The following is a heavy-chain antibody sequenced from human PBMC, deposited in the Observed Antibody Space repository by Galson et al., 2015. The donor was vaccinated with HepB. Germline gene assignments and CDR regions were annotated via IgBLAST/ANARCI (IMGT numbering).Heavy chain of an antibody. CDR2: IRQDGNLK. J-gene: IGHJ4*02. CDR1: GFTFSSYW. V-gene: IGHV3-7*03. CDR3: EGGTGADY. Sequence: SLRLSCAASGFTFSSYWMTWVRQAPGKGLEWVANIRQDGNLKYYADSVEGRFTIFGDNAKNSLYLQMDSLRVEDTAVYYCEGGTGADYWGQGTLVTVSS.